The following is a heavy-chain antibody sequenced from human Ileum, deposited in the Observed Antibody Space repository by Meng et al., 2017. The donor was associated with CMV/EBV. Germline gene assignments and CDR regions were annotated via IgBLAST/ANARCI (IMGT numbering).Heavy chain of an antibody. CDR3: ARLDVEWHIEC. CDR1: GFSFETYW. D-gene: IGHD3-3*01. J-gene: IGHJ4*02. V-gene: IGHV3-7*01. Sequence: GESLKISCETSGFSFETYWMTWVRHAPGKGLEWVANIKQDGSERYYADSVEGRFTISRDNAKNSLHLDINSLRVEDTAVYYCARLDVEWHIECWGQGTLVTVSS. CDR2: IKQDGSER.